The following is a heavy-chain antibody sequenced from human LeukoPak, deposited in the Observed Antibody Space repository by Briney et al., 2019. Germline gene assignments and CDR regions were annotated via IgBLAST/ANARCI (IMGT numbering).Heavy chain of an antibody. CDR2: IYHSGST. CDR3: ARSGWFGKIIDY. V-gene: IGHV4-30-2*01. CDR1: GGSISSGGYY. J-gene: IGHJ4*02. Sequence: PSETLSLTCTVSGGSISSGGYYWSWIRQPPGKGLEWIGYIYHSGSTYYDPSLKSRVTISVDRSKNQFSLKLSSVTAADTAVYYCARSGWFGKIIDYWGQGTLVTVSS. D-gene: IGHD3-10*01.